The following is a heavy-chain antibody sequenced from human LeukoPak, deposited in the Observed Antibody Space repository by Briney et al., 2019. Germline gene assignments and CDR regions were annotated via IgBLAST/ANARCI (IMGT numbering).Heavy chain of an antibody. CDR2: IYYSGST. Sequence: SETLSLTCTVSGGSISSGGYYWSWIRQHPGKGLEWIGYIYYSGSTYYNPSLKSRVTISVDTSKNQFSLKLSSVTAADTAVYYCARGRFRDYFDYWGQGTLVTVSS. CDR3: ARGRFRDYFDY. D-gene: IGHD3-10*01. J-gene: IGHJ4*02. V-gene: IGHV4-31*03. CDR1: GGSISSGGYY.